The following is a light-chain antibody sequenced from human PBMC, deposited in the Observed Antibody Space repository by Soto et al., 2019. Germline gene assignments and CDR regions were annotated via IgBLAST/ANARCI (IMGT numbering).Light chain of an antibody. J-gene: IGLJ2*01. CDR3: SSYTSSSTLWI. V-gene: IGLV2-14*01. CDR1: SSDVGGYNY. CDR2: DVS. Sequence: QSALTQPASVSGSPGQSITISCSGTSSDVGGYNYVCWYQQHPGKAPKLMIYDVSNRPSGVSNRFSGSKSGNTASLTISGLQAEDEADYYCSSYTSSSTLWIFGGGTKVTVL.